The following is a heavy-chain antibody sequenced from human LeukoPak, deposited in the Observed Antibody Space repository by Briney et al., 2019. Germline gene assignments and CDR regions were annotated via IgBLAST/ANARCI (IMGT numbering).Heavy chain of an antibody. CDR3: ARDFLLQSEGLFDY. Sequence: AETLSLTCTVSGGSISSYYWSWIRQPAGKGLEWIGRFYISGSTNYNPSLKSRVTMSVDTYKNQFSLRLNFVTAADTAVYYCARDFLLQSEGLFDYWGQGTLVTVSS. D-gene: IGHD4-11*01. J-gene: IGHJ4*02. CDR1: GGSISSYY. V-gene: IGHV4-4*07. CDR2: FYISGST.